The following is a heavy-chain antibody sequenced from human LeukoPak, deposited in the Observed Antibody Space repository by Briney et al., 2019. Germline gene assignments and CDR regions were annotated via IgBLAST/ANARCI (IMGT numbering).Heavy chain of an antibody. CDR2: IIPIFGTT. V-gene: IGHV1-69*13. CDR3: ASRGGVTQVNDYYYFAMDV. J-gene: IGHJ6*02. Sequence: VASVKVSCKASGGTFSSCAIGWVRQAPGQGLEWMGGIIPIFGTTKYAQKFQGRVTITADGSTSTAYMELSSLRSEDTAVYYCASRGGVTQVNDYYYFAMDVWGQGTTVTVSS. D-gene: IGHD2-21*02. CDR1: GGTFSSCA.